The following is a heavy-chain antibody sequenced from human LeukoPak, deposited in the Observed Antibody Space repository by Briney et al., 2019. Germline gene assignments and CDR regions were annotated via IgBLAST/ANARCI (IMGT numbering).Heavy chain of an antibody. CDR3: ASRRRWSFDY. J-gene: IGHJ4*02. CDR1: GFTFDEYG. Sequence: GGSLRLSCAASGFTFDEYGMSWVRQAPGKGLEWVSGINWNGGSTGYADSVKGRFTISRDKAKNSLYMQMNSLRGEDTALYYCASRRRWSFDYWGQGTPVTVSS. CDR2: INWNGGST. D-gene: IGHD2-15*01. V-gene: IGHV3-20*04.